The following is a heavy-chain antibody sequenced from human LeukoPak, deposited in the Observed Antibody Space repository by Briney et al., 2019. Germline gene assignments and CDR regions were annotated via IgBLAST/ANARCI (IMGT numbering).Heavy chain of an antibody. J-gene: IGHJ4*02. CDR1: GYTFTGYY. CDR2: IDPNSGGT. CDR3: ARVHITMVRGVISYYFDY. V-gene: IGHV1-2*02. D-gene: IGHD3-10*01. Sequence: ASVKVSCKASGYTFTGYYMHWVRQAPGQGLEWMAWIDPNSGGTNYAQKFQGRVTMTRDTSISTAYMELSRLRSDDTAVYYCARVHITMVRGVISYYFDYWGQGTLVTVSS.